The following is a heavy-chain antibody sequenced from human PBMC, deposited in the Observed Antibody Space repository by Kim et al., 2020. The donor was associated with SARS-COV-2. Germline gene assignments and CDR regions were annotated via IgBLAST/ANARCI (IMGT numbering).Heavy chain of an antibody. D-gene: IGHD1-26*01. CDR2: ISGSGGST. CDR3: AKDRILWELRTRFDY. J-gene: IGHJ4*02. CDR1: GFTFSSYA. Sequence: GGSLRLSCAASGFTFSSYAMSWVRQAPGKGLEWVSAISGSGGSTYYADSVKGRFTISRDNSKNTLYLQMNSLRAEDTAVYYCAKDRILWELRTRFDYWGQGTLVTVSS. V-gene: IGHV3-23*01.